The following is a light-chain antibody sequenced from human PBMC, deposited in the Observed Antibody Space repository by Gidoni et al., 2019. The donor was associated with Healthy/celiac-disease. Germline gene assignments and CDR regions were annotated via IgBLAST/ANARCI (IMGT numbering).Light chain of an antibody. CDR2: WAS. CDR3: QQYYSTPPLT. CDR1: QSVLYSSNNKNY. J-gene: IGKJ2*01. V-gene: IGKV4-1*01. Sequence: DIVMTQSPDSLAVSLGERATINCKSSQSVLYSSNNKNYLAWYQQKPGQPPKPLIYWASTRESGVPDRFSGSGSGTDFTLTISSLQAEDVAVYYCQQYYSTPPLTFGQGTKLEIK.